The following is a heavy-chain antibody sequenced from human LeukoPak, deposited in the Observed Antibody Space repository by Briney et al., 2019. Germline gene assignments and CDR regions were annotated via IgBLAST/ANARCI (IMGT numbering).Heavy chain of an antibody. CDR2: ISDSGGST. CDR1: GFTFSSYA. Sequence: GGSLRLSCSASGFTFSSYAMSWVPQAPGKGLEWVADISDSGGSTYYADSVKGRFTISRDNSKNTLYLQMNSLRAEDTAVYYCARDEADFWSGHNCWGQGTLVTVS. D-gene: IGHD3-3*01. CDR3: ARDEADFWSGHNC. V-gene: IGHV3-23*01. J-gene: IGHJ4*02.